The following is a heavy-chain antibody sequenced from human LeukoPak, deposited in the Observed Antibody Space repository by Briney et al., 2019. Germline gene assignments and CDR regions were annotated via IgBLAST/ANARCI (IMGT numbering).Heavy chain of an antibody. CDR2: VWYDGRNR. J-gene: IGHJ5*02. V-gene: IGHV3-33*01. CDR1: GYTFSRHG. Sequence: PGGSLTLSCAPSGYTFSRHGIHWARQAPGKGLEWGAVVWYDGRNRDYADSVKGRFTISKDNSNNMVFLQMDRLRAEDTAVYYCARLWGGNGYSGGSLNLWGQGTLVTVSS. D-gene: IGHD4-23*01. CDR3: ARLWGGNGYSGGSLNL.